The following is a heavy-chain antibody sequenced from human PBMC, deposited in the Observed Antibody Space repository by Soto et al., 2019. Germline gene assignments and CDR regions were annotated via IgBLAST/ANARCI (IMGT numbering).Heavy chain of an antibody. D-gene: IGHD2-15*01. CDR2: ISSSSSNT. J-gene: IGHJ6*02. CDR3: AKEWDIVVVVAATGLGMDV. V-gene: IGHV3-11*05. Sequence: GGSLRLSCAASGFTFSDYYMTWIRQAPGKGLEWVSYISSSSSNTNYADSVKGRFTISRDNAKNSLYLQMNSLRAEDTAVYYCAKEWDIVVVVAATGLGMDVWGQGTTVTVSS. CDR1: GFTFSDYY.